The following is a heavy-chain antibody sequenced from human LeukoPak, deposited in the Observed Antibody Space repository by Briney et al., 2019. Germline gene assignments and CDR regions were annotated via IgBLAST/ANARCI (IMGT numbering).Heavy chain of an antibody. V-gene: IGHV3-23*01. Sequence: PGGSLRLSCAASGFTFSRYGMNWVRQAPGKGLEWVSGISDSGATIYYADSVKGRFTISRDNSKNMLYLQMHSLRPEDTAIYHCAKIRAARPGYWGQGTLVTVSS. J-gene: IGHJ4*02. CDR2: ISDSGATI. CDR3: AKIRAARPGY. CDR1: GFTFSRYG. D-gene: IGHD6-6*01.